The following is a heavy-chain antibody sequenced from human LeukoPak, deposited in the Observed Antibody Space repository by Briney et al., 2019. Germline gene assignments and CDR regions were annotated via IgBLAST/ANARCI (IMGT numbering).Heavy chain of an antibody. D-gene: IGHD3-22*01. CDR1: GFTFSSYA. J-gene: IGHJ5*02. CDR2: ISYDGSNK. Sequence: GGSLRLSCAASGFTFSSYAMHWVRQAPGKGLEWVSVISYDGSNKYYADSVKGRFTISRDNSKNTLYLQMSSLRAEDTAVYYCVKDYDSGGYNNWFDPWGQGTLVTVSS. CDR3: VKDYDSGGYNNWFDP. V-gene: IGHV3-30-3*01.